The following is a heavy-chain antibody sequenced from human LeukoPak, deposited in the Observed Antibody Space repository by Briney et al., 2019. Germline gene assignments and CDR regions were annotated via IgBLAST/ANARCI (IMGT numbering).Heavy chain of an antibody. CDR1: GYTFTRYA. CDR2: ISTYNGDT. CDR3: ARDPSNTSGRYIYFDS. Sequence: SVSLSCKASGYTFTRYAISWVRRAPGQGLEWMGWISTYNGDTNYAQNLQGRVTMTRDTSTSTAYMELRSLRSDDTAVYYCARDPSNTSGRYIYFDSWSQGT. V-gene: IGHV1-18*04. D-gene: IGHD6-19*01. J-gene: IGHJ4*02.